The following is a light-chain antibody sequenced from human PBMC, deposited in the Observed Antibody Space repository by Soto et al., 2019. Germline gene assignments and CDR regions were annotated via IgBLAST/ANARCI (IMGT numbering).Light chain of an antibody. CDR2: DVS. CDR3: CSYAGRYTYV. Sequence: QSVLTQPRSVSGSPGQSFSISCTGTSSDVGGYNYVSWYQQHPGKAPKVMIYDVSKRPSGVPDRFSGSKSGNTASLTISGLQSEDEADYYCCSYAGRYTYVFGTGTKVTVL. V-gene: IGLV2-11*01. J-gene: IGLJ1*01. CDR1: SSDVGGYNY.